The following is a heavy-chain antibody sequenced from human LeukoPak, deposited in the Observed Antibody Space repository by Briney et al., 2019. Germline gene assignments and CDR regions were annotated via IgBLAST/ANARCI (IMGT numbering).Heavy chain of an antibody. CDR2: IYYSGST. CDR1: GGSVSSGSYY. Sequence: SETLSLTCTVSGGSVSSGSYYWSWLRQPPGKGLEWIGYIYYSGSTNYNPSLKSRVTISVDTSKNQFSLKLSSVTAADTAVYYCARETVNAGGCTNGVCYKYNWFDPWGQGTLVTVSS. D-gene: IGHD2-8*01. CDR3: ARETVNAGGCTNGVCYKYNWFDP. V-gene: IGHV4-61*01. J-gene: IGHJ5*02.